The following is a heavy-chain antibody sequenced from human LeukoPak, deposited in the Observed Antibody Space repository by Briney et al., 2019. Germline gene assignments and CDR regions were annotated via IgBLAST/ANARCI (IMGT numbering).Heavy chain of an antibody. CDR1: GFTFSSYA. J-gene: IGHJ4*02. V-gene: IGHV3-23*01. Sequence: GGSLRLSCAASGFTFSSYAMSWVRQAPGKGLEWVSAISGSGGSTYYADSVKGRFTISRDNSKNTLYLQMNSLRAEAAAVYYCAKVGFPGIAAAGVFDYWGQGTLVTVSS. CDR3: AKVGFPGIAAAGVFDY. CDR2: ISGSGGST. D-gene: IGHD6-13*01.